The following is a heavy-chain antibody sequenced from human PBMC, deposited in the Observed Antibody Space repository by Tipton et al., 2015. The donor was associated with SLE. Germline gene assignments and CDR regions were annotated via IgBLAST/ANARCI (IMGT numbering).Heavy chain of an antibody. CDR1: GGSITNTNYY. CDR2: TFTSGAT. Sequence: TLSLTCTVSGGSITNTNYYWSWIRQPAGKELEWIGHTFTSGATNYNPSLKSRVTISVDTSNNQFSLKLTSVTAADTAVYFCAREWADDAFDIWGRGTRVTVSS. V-gene: IGHV4-61*09. J-gene: IGHJ3*02. CDR3: AREWADDAFDI.